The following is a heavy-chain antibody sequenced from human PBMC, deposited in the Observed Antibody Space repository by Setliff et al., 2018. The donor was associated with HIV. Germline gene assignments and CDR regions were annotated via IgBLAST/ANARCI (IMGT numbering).Heavy chain of an antibody. Sequence: PSETLSLTCTVSGGSISGYYWSWIRQPPGKGLEWIGYIYYRGSTDYNPSLKSRVTISIDTSKNQFSLKLSSVTAADTAVYYCARSVDTTLVPAYYWGQGMLVTVSS. CDR2: IYYRGST. CDR1: GGSISGYY. D-gene: IGHD5-18*01. CDR3: ARSVDTTLVPAYY. V-gene: IGHV4-59*01. J-gene: IGHJ4*02.